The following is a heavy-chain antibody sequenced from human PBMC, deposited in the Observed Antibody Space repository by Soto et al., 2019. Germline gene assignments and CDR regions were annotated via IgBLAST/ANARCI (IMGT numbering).Heavy chain of an antibody. V-gene: IGHV1-69*02. J-gene: IGHJ4*02. CDR3: ARFKLGDDY. Sequence: QVQLVQSGAEVRKPGSSVKVSCQASGGTFSNSTVTWVRQAPGQGLEWMGRLIPILGLANYAQKFRGRLTITADKSTTTAYMELRSLRSEETAIYYCARFKLGDDYGSQGTLVTVSS. D-gene: IGHD5-12*01. CDR2: LIPILGLA. CDR1: GGTFSNST.